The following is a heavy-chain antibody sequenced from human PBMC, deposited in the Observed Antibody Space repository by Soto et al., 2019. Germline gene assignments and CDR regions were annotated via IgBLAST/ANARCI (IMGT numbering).Heavy chain of an antibody. Sequence: GGSLILSCAASGFPFSSYPMSWTRPAPGKGLEWVSSISGSGGSTYYADSVKGRFNTSRDNSKNTLYLQMNSLRAEDTAGYYCAAAITGYDYYYGMDVWGQGTTVTVSS. D-gene: IGHD3-9*01. CDR2: ISGSGGST. CDR1: GFPFSSYP. V-gene: IGHV3-23*01. CDR3: AAAITGYDYYYGMDV. J-gene: IGHJ6*02.